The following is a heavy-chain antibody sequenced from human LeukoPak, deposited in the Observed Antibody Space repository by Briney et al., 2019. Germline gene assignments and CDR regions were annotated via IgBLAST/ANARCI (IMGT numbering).Heavy chain of an antibody. D-gene: IGHD1-26*01. CDR1: GGFITSSNSH. Sequence: SETLSLTCTVSGGFITSSNSHWGWIRRPPGKGLEWVGTIYYSGNTYYNPSLKSRVTISVDTSKNQFSLKLSSVTAADTAVYYCARHSGTFYYYYYMDVWGKGTTVTVSS. CDR3: ARHSGTFYYYYYMDV. V-gene: IGHV4-39*07. J-gene: IGHJ6*03. CDR2: IYYSGNT.